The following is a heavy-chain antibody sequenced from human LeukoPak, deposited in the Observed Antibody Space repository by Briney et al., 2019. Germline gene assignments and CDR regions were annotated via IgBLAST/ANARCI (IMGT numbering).Heavy chain of an antibody. J-gene: IGHJ6*02. Sequence: SETLSLTCTVSGGSISSGRYYWSWIRQPAGKGLEWIGHIYAGGNTNYNPSLQSRVTISVDTSKNQFSLKLSSVTAADTAVYYCARSLKYSGYDLVGMDVWGQGTTVTVSS. CDR1: GGSISSGRYY. D-gene: IGHD5-12*01. V-gene: IGHV4-61*09. CDR2: IYAGGNT. CDR3: ARSLKYSGYDLVGMDV.